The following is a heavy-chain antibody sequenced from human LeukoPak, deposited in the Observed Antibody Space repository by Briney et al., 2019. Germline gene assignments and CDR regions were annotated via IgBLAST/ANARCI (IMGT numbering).Heavy chain of an antibody. CDR3: AKDFKWKYYYDSIGYFDY. Sequence: GGSLRLSCAASGFTLSSYAMIWVRQAPGKGLEWVSAISGSGGSTYYADSVKGRFTISRDNSKNTLYLQMNSLRVEDTAVYYCAKDFKWKYYYDSIGYFDYWGQGTLVTVSS. D-gene: IGHD3-22*01. J-gene: IGHJ4*02. CDR1: GFTLSSYA. CDR2: ISGSGGST. V-gene: IGHV3-23*01.